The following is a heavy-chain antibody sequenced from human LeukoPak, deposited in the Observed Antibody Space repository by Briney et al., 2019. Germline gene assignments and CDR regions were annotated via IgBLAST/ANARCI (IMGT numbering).Heavy chain of an antibody. V-gene: IGHV1-8*02. D-gene: IGHD6-6*01. CDR1: GGTFSSYA. CDR2: MNPNSGNT. CDR3: ARKRIAARAIDY. J-gene: IGHJ4*02. Sequence: GASVKVSCKASGGTFSSYAISWVRQATGQGLEWMGWMNPNSGNTGYAQKFQGRVTMTRNTSISTAYMELSSLRSEDTAVYYCARKRIAARAIDYWGQGTLVTVSS.